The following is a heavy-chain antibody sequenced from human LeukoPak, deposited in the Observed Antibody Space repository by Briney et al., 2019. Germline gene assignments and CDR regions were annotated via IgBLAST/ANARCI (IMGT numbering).Heavy chain of an antibody. CDR2: IKQDGSEK. J-gene: IGHJ4*02. CDR3: VRDGYYSFDY. CDR1: GFTFSXFX. V-gene: IGHV3-7*01. D-gene: IGHD3-3*01. Sequence: GGXXRXXCAASGFTFSXFXXSXVXQAPGKXXEWVANIKQDGSEKYYVDSVKGRFTISRDNAKNTLYLQMNSLRAEDTAVYYCVRDGYYSFDYWGQGTLVTVSS.